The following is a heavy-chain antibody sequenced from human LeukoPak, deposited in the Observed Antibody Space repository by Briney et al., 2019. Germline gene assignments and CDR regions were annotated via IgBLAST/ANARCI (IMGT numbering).Heavy chain of an antibody. J-gene: IGHJ4*02. Sequence: GGSLRLSCAASGFTFVDYAMHWVRQPPGKGLEWVSLISGSGTTTYYTDSVKGRFTVSRDNSRNSLYLQMNSLRTEDTAFYYCARDLKDCSGGSCYSGTPGGYWGQGTVVIVSS. D-gene: IGHD2-15*01. V-gene: IGHV3-43*02. CDR3: ARDLKDCSGGSCYSGTPGGY. CDR1: GFTFVDYA. CDR2: ISGSGTTT.